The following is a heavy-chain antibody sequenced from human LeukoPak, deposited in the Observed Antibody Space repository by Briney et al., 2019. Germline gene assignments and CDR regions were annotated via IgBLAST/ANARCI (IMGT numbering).Heavy chain of an antibody. CDR1: GFTFSTYA. D-gene: IGHD6-19*01. CDR2: IGGGGPTT. CDR3: ARGFLGGTDQYFDS. J-gene: IGHJ4*02. Sequence: GGSLRLSCAASGFTFSTYAMNWVRQAPAKGLEWVSTIGGGGPTTDYADSVKDRFTISRDDSKDTLYLQMNSLRAEDTAVYFCARGFLGGTDQYFDSWGQGTLVTVSS. V-gene: IGHV3-23*01.